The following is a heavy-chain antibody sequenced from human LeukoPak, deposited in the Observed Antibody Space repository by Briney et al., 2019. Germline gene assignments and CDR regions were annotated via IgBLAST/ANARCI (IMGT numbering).Heavy chain of an antibody. J-gene: IGHJ4*02. CDR1: GGSFSGYY. D-gene: IGHD3-3*01. V-gene: IGHV4-34*01. CDR2: INHSGST. Sequence: PSETLSLTCAVYGGSFSGYYWSWIRQPPGKGLEWIGEINHSGSTNYNPSLKSRVTISVDTSKDQFSLKLSSVTAADTAVYYCARERRRFLEWLPAIEYYFDYWGQGTLVTVSS. CDR3: ARERRRFLEWLPAIEYYFDY.